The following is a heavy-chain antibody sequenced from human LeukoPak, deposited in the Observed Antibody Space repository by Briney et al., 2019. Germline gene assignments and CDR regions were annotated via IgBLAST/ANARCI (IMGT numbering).Heavy chain of an antibody. D-gene: IGHD2-8*01. J-gene: IGHJ4*02. V-gene: IGHV3-72*01. CDR1: GFSFGDYY. CDR2: TQNKAKSNIT. Sequence: GGSLRLSCATSGFSFGDYYMNWVRQAPGKGLEWISPTQNKAKSNITQYAASVRGRFTISSADNKNSLSLQMNSLKIEDRAVYYCATNASFDCWGQGTVVSVPS. CDR3: ATNASFDC.